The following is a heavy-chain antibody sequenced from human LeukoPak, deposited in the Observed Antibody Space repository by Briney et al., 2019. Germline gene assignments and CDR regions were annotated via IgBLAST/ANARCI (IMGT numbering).Heavy chain of an antibody. CDR3: ARDRYDFWSGSDILGYYYYYMDV. D-gene: IGHD3-3*01. CDR2: IYSGGSI. CDR1: GFTVSSNY. J-gene: IGHJ6*03. V-gene: IGHV3-53*01. Sequence: GGSLRLSCAASGFTVSSNYMSWVRQAPGKGLEWVSVIYSGGSIYYADSVKGRFTISRDNAKNSLYLQMNSLRAEDTAVYYCARDRYDFWSGSDILGYYYYYMDVWGKGTTVTVSS.